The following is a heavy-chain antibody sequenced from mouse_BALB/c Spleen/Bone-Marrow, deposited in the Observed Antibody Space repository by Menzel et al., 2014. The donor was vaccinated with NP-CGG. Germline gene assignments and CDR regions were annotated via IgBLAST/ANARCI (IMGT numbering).Heavy chain of an antibody. V-gene: IGHV5-6-4*01. CDR1: GFTFSGYA. CDR2: ISSGGTYT. J-gene: IGHJ4*01. CDR3: TRSGGENSLDD. Sequence: EVKLMESGGGLAKPGGSLKLSCVASGFTFSGYAMSWVRQTPEKRLEWVATISSGGTYTYFPDSVKRRITISRDNAKSTLYQQMSSLKSEDTAMFYCTRSGGENSLDDWGQGTSVTVSS.